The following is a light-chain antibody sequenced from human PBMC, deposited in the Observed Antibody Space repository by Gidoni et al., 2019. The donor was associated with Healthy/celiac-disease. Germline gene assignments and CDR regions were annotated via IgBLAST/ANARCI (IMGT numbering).Light chain of an antibody. CDR3: MQALQTPRA. J-gene: IGKJ1*01. V-gene: IGKV2-28*01. CDR1: QSLLHSTGYNY. CDR2: LGS. Sequence: DIVMTPSPLSLPVTPGEPASISCRSSQSLLHSTGYNYLDWYLQKPGQSPQLLIYLGSNLASGVPDRFSGSGSGTDFTLKISRVEAEDFGVYYCMQALQTPRAFGQGTKVEIK.